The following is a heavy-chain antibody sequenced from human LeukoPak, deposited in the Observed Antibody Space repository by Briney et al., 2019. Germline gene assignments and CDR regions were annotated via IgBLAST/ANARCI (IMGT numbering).Heavy chain of an antibody. CDR1: GFTFSSYA. CDR3: AKASLLASSIAARPLDY. CDR2: ISDSGGST. V-gene: IGHV3-23*01. J-gene: IGHJ4*02. D-gene: IGHD6-6*01. Sequence: GGSLRLSCAASGFTFSSYAMSWVRQAPGKGLEWVSAISDSGGSTYYADSVKGRFTASRDNSKNTVYLQMNSLRAEDTAVYYCAKASLLASSIAARPLDYWGQGTLVTVSS.